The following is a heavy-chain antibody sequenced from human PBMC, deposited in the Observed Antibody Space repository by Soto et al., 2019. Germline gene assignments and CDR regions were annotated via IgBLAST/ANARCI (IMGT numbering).Heavy chain of an antibody. CDR1: EHTSTIYY. V-gene: IGHV1-2*02. Sequence: QAHLVQSGAEVRKPGASVKVSCQALEHTSTIYYIHWVRQARGQGLEWMGWINADSGDTTYAEDFRGRVTFTRDTSTSTFHMELSRLRLDDTAMYFCATRDYDSLTGYFHIWGQGTLITVAS. D-gene: IGHD3-9*01. CDR3: ATRDYDSLTGYFHI. CDR2: INADSGDT. J-gene: IGHJ1*01.